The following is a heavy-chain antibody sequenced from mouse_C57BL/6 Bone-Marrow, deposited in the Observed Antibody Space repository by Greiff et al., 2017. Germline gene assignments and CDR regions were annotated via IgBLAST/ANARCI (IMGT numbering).Heavy chain of an antibody. Sequence: QVQLQQTGPELVKPGASVKLSCKASGYTFTSYDINWVTQRPGQGLEWIGWIYPRDGSPKYNAKFKGKATLTVDTSSSTAYMERHSLTSEDSAVYFCARLEFDGSSGDWYVDVWGTGTTVTGSS. CDR2: IYPRDGSP. V-gene: IGHV1-85*01. J-gene: IGHJ1*03. D-gene: IGHD1-1*01. CDR3: ARLEFDGSSGDWYVDV. CDR1: GYTFTSYD.